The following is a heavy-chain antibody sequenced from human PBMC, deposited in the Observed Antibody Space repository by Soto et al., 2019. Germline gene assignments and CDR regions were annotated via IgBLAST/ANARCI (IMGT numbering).Heavy chain of an antibody. Sequence: QVQLQESGPGLVKPSQTLSLTCTVSGGSISSGDYYWSWIRQHPGKGLEWIGYIYYSGSTYYNPSLKSRFTISVDTSKNQFSLKLSSVTAADTAVYYCARWWSGSRQRFDPWGQGTLVTVSS. CDR1: GGSISSGDYY. J-gene: IGHJ5*02. D-gene: IGHD3-3*01. CDR2: IYYSGST. CDR3: ARWWSGSRQRFDP. V-gene: IGHV4-31*03.